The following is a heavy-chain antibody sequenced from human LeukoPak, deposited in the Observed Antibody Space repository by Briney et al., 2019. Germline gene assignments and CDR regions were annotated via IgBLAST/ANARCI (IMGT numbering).Heavy chain of an antibody. V-gene: IGHV3-7*03. CDR1: AFTFSTFW. J-gene: IGHJ2*01. Sequence: GGSLRLSCEASAFTFSTFWMNCVRQAPGKGLEWVSNIKQDGSEKYYVDSVEGRFTLSRDSAKNSLYLQMNSLRAEDTAVYYCARAEWSNWYFDLWGRGTLVTVSS. CDR3: ARAEWSNWYFDL. CDR2: IKQDGSEK. D-gene: IGHD3-3*01.